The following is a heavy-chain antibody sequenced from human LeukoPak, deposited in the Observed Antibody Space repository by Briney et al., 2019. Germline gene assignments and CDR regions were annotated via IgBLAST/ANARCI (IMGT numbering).Heavy chain of an antibody. Sequence: GGSLRLSCAASGFTFSPVWMHWVRQAPGKGLMWVSHIINDGSYITYADSVKGRFTISRDNSKNTLYLQMNSLRAEDTAVYYCRICGGDCSSIDDWGQGTLVTVSS. J-gene: IGHJ4*02. CDR1: GFTFSPVW. CDR3: RICGGDCSSIDD. V-gene: IGHV3-74*01. CDR2: IINDGSYI. D-gene: IGHD2-21*02.